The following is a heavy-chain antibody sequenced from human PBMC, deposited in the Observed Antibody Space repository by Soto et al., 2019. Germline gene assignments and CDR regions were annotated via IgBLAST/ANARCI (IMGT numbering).Heavy chain of an antibody. CDR1: GGTFSSYA. CDR3: ARGVILDLIAVPYNWFDP. D-gene: IGHD6-19*01. V-gene: IGHV1-69*13. CDR2: IIPIFGTA. J-gene: IGHJ5*02. Sequence: GASVKVSCTASGGTFSSYAISWVRQAPGQGLEWMGGIIPIFGTANYAQKFQGRVTITADESTSTAYMELSSLRSEDTAVYYCARGVILDLIAVPYNWFDPWGQGTLVTVSS.